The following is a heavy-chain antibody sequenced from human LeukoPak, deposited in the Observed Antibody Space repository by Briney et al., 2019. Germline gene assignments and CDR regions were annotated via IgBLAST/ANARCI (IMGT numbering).Heavy chain of an antibody. CDR3: AGARTTAAF. J-gene: IGHJ4*02. CDR2: IKPDGSEK. V-gene: IGHV3-7*03. D-gene: IGHD2-2*01. Sequence: GGSLRLSCAAFGFTFSSFWMSWVRQSPGKGLEWVANIKPDGSEKYCVDSVKGRFTISRDNAKSPLYLQMNSLRAEDTAVYYCAGARTTAAFWGQGTLVTVSS. CDR1: GFTFSSFW.